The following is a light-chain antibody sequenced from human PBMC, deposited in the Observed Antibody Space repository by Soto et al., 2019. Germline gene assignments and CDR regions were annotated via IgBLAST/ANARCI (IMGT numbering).Light chain of an antibody. Sequence: QSALTQPASLSGSPGQSITISCTGTSSDVGAYNYVSWYQQYPGKAPKLMIYEVSNRPSGVSNRFSGSKSGNTASLTISGLQAEDEADYYCSSYTSTNTRYVFGSGTKVTVL. CDR1: SSDVGAYNY. CDR3: SSYTSTNTRYV. V-gene: IGLV2-14*01. J-gene: IGLJ1*01. CDR2: EVS.